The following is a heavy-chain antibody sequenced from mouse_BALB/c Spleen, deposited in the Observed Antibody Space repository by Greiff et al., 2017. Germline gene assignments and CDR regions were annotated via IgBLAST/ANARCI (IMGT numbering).Heavy chain of an antibody. J-gene: IGHJ2*01. Sequence: QVQLQQSGAELARPGASVKLSCKASGYTFTSYWMQWVKQRPGQGLEWIGAIYPGDGDTRYTQKFKGKATLTADKSSSTAYMQLSSLASEDSAVYYCARGSNYDFDDWGQGTTLTVSS. CDR1: GYTFTSYW. CDR2: IYPGDGDT. V-gene: IGHV1-87*01. CDR3: ARGSNYDFDD. D-gene: IGHD2-5*01.